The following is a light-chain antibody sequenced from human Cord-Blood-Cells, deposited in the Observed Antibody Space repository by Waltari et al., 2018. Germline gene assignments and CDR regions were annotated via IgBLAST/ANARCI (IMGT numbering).Light chain of an antibody. CDR3: CSYAGSSTYV. CDR2: EFS. Sequence: HSVLTQPASVSGSPGQSITISCTGTSSHVGGYTLVSWYQQHPDKAPKLMVYEFSKRPSGVSNRFSGSKSGNTASLTISGLQAEDEADYYCCSYAGSSTYVFGTGTKVTVL. J-gene: IGLJ1*01. CDR1: SSHVGGYTL. V-gene: IGLV2-23*02.